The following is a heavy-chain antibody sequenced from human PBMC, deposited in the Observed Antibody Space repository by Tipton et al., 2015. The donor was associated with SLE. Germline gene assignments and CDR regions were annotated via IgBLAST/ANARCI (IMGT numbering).Heavy chain of an antibody. J-gene: IGHJ5*02. D-gene: IGHD3-22*01. CDR2: VSHRGPT. V-gene: IGHV4-34*01. CDR1: GGTSSHYF. Sequence: TLSLTCAVYGGTSSHYFWRWIRQPPGKGLEWIGEVSHRGPTNYNPSIDSRVTISLDKFNNQFTLKMTSVPAADTAVYYCARGPYYYDGSGYYVSWFDPLGKVTLVTVSS. CDR3: ARGPYYYDGSGYYVSWFDP.